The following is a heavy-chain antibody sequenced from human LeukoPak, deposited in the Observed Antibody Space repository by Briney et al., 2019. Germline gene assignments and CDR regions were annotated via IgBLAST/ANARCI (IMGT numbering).Heavy chain of an antibody. CDR2: IYYSGST. V-gene: IGHV4-39*01. CDR3: ARRDYYFDY. D-gene: IGHD3/OR15-3a*01. J-gene: IGHJ4*02. CDR1: GGSISSSSYY. Sequence: SETLSLTCTVSGGSISSSSYYWGWIRQPPGKGLEWSGRIYYSGSTYYNPSLKSRVTISIDTSKNQFSLKLSSVTAADTAVYYCARRDYYFDYWGQGTLVTVSS.